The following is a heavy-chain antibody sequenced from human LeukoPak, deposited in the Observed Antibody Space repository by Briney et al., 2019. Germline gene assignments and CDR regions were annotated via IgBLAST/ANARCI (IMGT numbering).Heavy chain of an antibody. CDR3: AQGDCSGGSRYSLRHAFDI. V-gene: IGHV3-9*01. D-gene: IGHD2-15*01. CDR1: GFTFDDYA. Sequence: GRSLRLSCAASGFTFDDYAMHWVRQAPGKGLEWVSGISWNSGSIGYADSVKGRFTISRDNAKNSLHLQMNSLRAEDTALYYCAQGDCSGGSRYSLRHAFDIWGQGTMVTVSS. J-gene: IGHJ3*02. CDR2: ISWNSGSI.